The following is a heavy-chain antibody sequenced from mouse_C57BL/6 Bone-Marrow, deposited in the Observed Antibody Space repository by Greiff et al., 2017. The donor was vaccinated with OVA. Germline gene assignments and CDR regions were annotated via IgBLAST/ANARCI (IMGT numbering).Heavy chain of an antibody. CDR3: ARATTVKAMDD. V-gene: IGHV1-72*01. CDR2: IDPNSGGT. D-gene: IGHD1-1*01. CDR1: GYTFTSYW. Sequence: VQLQQPGAELVKPGASVKLSCKASGYTFTSYWMHWVKQRPGRGLEWIGWIDPNSGGTKYNEKFKSKATLTVDKPSSTAYMQLSSLTSEDAAVDYCARATTVKAMDDWGQGTSVTVSS. J-gene: IGHJ4*01.